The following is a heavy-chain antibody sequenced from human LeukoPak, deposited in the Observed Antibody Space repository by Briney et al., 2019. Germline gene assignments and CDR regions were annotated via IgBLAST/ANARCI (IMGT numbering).Heavy chain of an antibody. D-gene: IGHD4-17*01. CDR1: GYTFTGYY. Sequence: ASVKVSCKASGYTFTGYYIHWVRQAPGQGLEWMGWTNPKSGGTDFAQKFQGRVTMTRDTSISTAYMELSRLRSDDTAVYYCAREEVDYGATFAHWGQGTLVTVSS. V-gene: IGHV1-2*02. J-gene: IGHJ4*02. CDR3: AREEVDYGATFAH. CDR2: TNPKSGGT.